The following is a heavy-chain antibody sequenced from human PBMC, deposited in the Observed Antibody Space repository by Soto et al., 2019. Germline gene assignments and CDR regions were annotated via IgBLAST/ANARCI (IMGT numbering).Heavy chain of an antibody. D-gene: IGHD1-26*01. CDR3: ARTVGAAYYFDF. V-gene: IGHV4-4*07. CDR1: GDSMTKYY. J-gene: IGHJ4*02. CDR2: IYTSGST. Sequence: QVQLQESGPGLVKPSETLSLNCTVSGDSMTKYYWSWIPQPAGKGLEWSGRIYTSGSTNYNPSLKSRVTMSIDTSNNHFSLKLKSVTAADTAVYYCARTVGAAYYFDFWGQGALVTVSS.